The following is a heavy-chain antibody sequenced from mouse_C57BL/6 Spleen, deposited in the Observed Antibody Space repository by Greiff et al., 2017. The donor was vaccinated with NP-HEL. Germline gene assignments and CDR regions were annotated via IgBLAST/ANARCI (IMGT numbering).Heavy chain of an antibody. Sequence: EVQRVESGPGLVKPSQSLSLTCSVTGYSITSGYYWNWIRQFPGNKLEWMGYVSYDGSNNYNPSLKIRISITRDTSKNQCFLKLNSVTTEDTATYYCAIYDYDWDWGKGTTLTVSS. D-gene: IGHD2-4*01. CDR2: VSYDGSN. J-gene: IGHJ2*01. CDR3: AIYDYDWD. V-gene: IGHV3-6*01. CDR1: GYSITSGYY.